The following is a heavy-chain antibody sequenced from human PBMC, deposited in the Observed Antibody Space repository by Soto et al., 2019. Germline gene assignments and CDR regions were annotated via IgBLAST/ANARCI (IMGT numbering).Heavy chain of an antibody. CDR2: VNHSGST. J-gene: IGHJ4*02. D-gene: IGHD3-22*01. Sequence: SETLSLTCAVYGGSFSGYYWTWVRQPPGKGLEWIGDVNHSGSTNQNPSLKSRVTISVDTSKNQFSLKLKSVTAADTAVYFCARGITTIPAVQGDAPDNCYFDSWGLGTLVTVPQ. CDR1: GGSFSGYY. CDR3: ARGITTIPAVQGDAPDNCYFDS. V-gene: IGHV4-34*01.